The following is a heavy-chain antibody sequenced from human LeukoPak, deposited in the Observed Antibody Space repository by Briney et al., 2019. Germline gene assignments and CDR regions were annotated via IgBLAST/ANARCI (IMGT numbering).Heavy chain of an antibody. J-gene: IGHJ4*02. Sequence: ALEWVANIKQDGSEKYYVDSVKGRFTISRDNAKNSLYLQMNSLRAEDTAVYYCARARRQLDYWGQGTLVTVSS. CDR3: ARARRQLDY. CDR2: IKQDGSEK. D-gene: IGHD6-13*01. V-gene: IGHV3-7*01.